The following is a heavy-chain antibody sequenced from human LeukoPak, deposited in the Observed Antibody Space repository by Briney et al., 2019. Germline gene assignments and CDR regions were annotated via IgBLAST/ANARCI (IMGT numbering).Heavy chain of an antibody. CDR3: ARRGYDILTGYYFEPPNWFDP. Sequence: GESLKISCKGSGYSFTSYWIGWVRQMPGKGLEWMGIIYPGDSDTRYSPSFQGQVTISADKSISTAYLQWSSLRASDTAMYYRARRGYDILTGYYFEPPNWFDPWGQGTLVTVSS. CDR1: GYSFTSYW. CDR2: IYPGDSDT. V-gene: IGHV5-51*01. D-gene: IGHD3-9*01. J-gene: IGHJ5*02.